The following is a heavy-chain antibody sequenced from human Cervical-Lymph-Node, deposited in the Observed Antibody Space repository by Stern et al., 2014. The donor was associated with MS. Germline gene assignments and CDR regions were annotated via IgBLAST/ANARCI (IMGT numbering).Heavy chain of an antibody. D-gene: IGHD3-10*01. CDR3: AKDRGGHVYDGLDV. CDR2: ISYDEENK. V-gene: IGHV3-30*18. Sequence: VQLVQSGGGVVQPGRSLRLSCAASGFTFGSYGMHWVRQAPGKGLEWVAVISYDEENKFYAGSVKGRFSISRDNSKNTLYVQMNSLRVEDTAVYYCAKDRGGHVYDGLDVWGQGTTVTVSS. CDR1: GFTFGSYG. J-gene: IGHJ6*02.